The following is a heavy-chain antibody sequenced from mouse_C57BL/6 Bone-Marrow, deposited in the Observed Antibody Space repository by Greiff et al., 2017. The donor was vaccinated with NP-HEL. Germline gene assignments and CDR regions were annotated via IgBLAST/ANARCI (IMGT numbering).Heavy chain of an antibody. CDR3: ARSRTTVLATKYFDV. V-gene: IGHV1-55*01. D-gene: IGHD1-1*01. Sequence: QVQLQQPGAELVKPGASVKMSCKASGYTFTSYWITWVKQRPGQGLEWIGDIYPGSGSTNYNEKFKSKATLTVDTSSSTAYMQLSSLTSEDSAVYYCARSRTTVLATKYFDVWGTGTTVTVSS. CDR2: IYPGSGST. CDR1: GYTFTSYW. J-gene: IGHJ1*03.